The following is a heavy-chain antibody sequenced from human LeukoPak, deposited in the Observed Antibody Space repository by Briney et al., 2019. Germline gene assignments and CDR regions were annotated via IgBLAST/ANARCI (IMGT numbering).Heavy chain of an antibody. J-gene: IGHJ4*02. V-gene: IGHV1-24*01. Sequence: ASVKVSCKVSGYTLTELSMHWVRQAPGKGLEWMGGFDPEDGETIYAQKFQGRVTMTEDTSTDTAYMELSSLKASDTAMYYCARITMIHKAYYFDYWGRGTLVTVSS. CDR1: GYTLTELS. CDR2: FDPEDGET. D-gene: IGHD3-22*01. CDR3: ARITMIHKAYYFDY.